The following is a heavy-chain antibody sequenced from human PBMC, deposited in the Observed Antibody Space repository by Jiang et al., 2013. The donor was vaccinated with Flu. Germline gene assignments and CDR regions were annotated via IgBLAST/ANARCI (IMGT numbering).Heavy chain of an antibody. CDR2: TYYRSKWYN. J-gene: IGHJ4*02. Sequence: QTLSLTCAISGDSVSTNSAAWNWIRQSPSRGLEWLGRTYYRSKWYNDYAVSVKGRITFNPGTSKNQFSLQLNSVTPEDTAVYYCARALVMAGYYFDYWGQGTLVTVSS. CDR3: ARALVMAGYYFDY. D-gene: IGHD5-24*01. CDR1: GDSVSTNSAA. V-gene: IGHV6-1*01.